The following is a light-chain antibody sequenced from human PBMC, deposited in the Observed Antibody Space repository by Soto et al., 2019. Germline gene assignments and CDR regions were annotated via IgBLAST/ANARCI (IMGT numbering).Light chain of an antibody. J-gene: IGKJ1*01. CDR3: QQYNTWPRT. V-gene: IGKV3-15*01. Sequence: EIVITQSSATLSVSRGERATLSCRASQGIKDYVAWFQQKPGQAPRLLIYGASTRATAIPARFSGSGSGTEFTLSISSLQSEDFAVYYCQQYNTWPRTLGQGTKVDIK. CDR1: QGIKDY. CDR2: GAS.